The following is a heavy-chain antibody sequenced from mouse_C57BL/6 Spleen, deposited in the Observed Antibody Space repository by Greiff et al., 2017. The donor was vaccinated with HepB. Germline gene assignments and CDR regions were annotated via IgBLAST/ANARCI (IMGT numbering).Heavy chain of an antibody. D-gene: IGHD1-1*01. J-gene: IGHJ1*03. CDR3: ARREVVYWYFDV. CDR2: ISYDGSN. Sequence: EVKLQESGPGLVKPSQSLSLTCSVTGYSITSGYYWNWIRQFPGNKLEWMGYISYDGSNNYNPSLKNRISITRDTSKNQFFLKLNSVTTEDTATDYCARREVVYWYFDVWGTGTTVTVSS. CDR1: GYSITSGYY. V-gene: IGHV3-6*01.